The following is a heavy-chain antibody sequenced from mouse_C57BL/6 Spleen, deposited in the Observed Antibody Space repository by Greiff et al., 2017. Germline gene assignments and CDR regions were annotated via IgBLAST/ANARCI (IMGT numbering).Heavy chain of an antibody. V-gene: IGHV1-4*01. CDR1: GYTFTSYT. CDR2: INPSSGYT. D-gene: IGHD2-1*01. CDR3: ARGGTTDYFDY. J-gene: IGHJ2*01. Sequence: VQRVESGAELARPGASVKMSCKASGYTFTSYTMHWVKQRPGQGLEWIGYINPSSGYTKYNQKFKDKATLTADKSSSTAYMQLSSLTSEDSAVYYCARGGTTDYFDYWGQGTTLTVSS.